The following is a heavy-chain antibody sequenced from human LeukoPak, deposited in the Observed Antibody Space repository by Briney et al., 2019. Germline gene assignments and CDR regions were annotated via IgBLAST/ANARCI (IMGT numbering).Heavy chain of an antibody. Sequence: PGGSLRLSCVVSGVTFSNYAMSWVRQAPGKGLEWISGISGSGDRTDQPDSVKGRFTISRDNSKSTLYLQMNSLRAEDTAVYYCAKVTHDYWGQGTLVTVSS. CDR3: AKVTHDY. CDR1: GVTFSNYA. CDR2: ISGSGDRT. V-gene: IGHV3-23*01. J-gene: IGHJ4*02.